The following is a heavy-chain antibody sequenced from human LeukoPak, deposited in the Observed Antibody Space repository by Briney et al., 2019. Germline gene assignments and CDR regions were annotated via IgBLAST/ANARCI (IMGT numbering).Heavy chain of an antibody. Sequence: GGSLRLSCAVSGLTFRTHWMDWVRQAPGKGLEWVATIKADGSEIYYSESVKGRFTISRDNSRDTLYLHMRSLRPEDTAIYYCAREGHYDILTGYSPGEYYYYFMDVWGKGTTVTVSS. CDR2: IKADGSEI. CDR3: AREGHYDILTGYSPGEYYYYFMDV. J-gene: IGHJ6*03. V-gene: IGHV3-7*03. D-gene: IGHD3-9*01. CDR1: GLTFRTHW.